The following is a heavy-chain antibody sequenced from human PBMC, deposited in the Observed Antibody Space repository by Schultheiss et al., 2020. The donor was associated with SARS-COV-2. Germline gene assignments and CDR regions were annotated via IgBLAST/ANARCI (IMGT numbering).Heavy chain of an antibody. Sequence: SETLSLTCAVYGGSFSGYYWGWIRQPPGKGLEWIGEINHSGSTYYNPSLKSRVTISVDTSKNQFSLKLSSVTAADTAVYYCARDLGDAVAGYFDYWGQGTLVTVSS. CDR3: ARDLGDAVAGYFDY. V-gene: IGHV4-34*01. CDR1: GGSFSGYY. J-gene: IGHJ4*02. CDR2: INHSGST. D-gene: IGHD6-19*01.